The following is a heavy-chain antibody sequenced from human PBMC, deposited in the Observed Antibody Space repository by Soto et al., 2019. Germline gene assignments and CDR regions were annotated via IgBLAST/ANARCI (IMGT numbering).Heavy chain of an antibody. CDR3: AGADSYGHTDAFDI. V-gene: IGHV4-59*01. Sequence: SETLSLTCTVSGGSISSYYWSWIRQPPGKGLEWIGYIYYSGSTDYNPSLKSRVTISVDTSKNQFSLKLSSVTAADTAVYYCAGADSYGHTDAFDIWGQGTMVTVSS. J-gene: IGHJ3*02. CDR2: IYYSGST. D-gene: IGHD5-18*01. CDR1: GGSISSYY.